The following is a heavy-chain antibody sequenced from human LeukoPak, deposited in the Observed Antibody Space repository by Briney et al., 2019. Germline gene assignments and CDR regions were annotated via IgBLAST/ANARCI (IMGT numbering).Heavy chain of an antibody. D-gene: IGHD3-22*01. CDR3: ARSTDYYDSSGYPTLDY. V-gene: IGHV4-59*01. CDR2: IYYSGST. CDR1: GGSISSYY. J-gene: IGHJ4*02. Sequence: SETLSLTCTVSGGSISSYYWSWIRQPPGKGLEWIGYIYYSGSTNYIPSLKSRVTISVDTSKNQFSLKLSSVTAADTAVYYCARSTDYYDSSGYPTLDYWGQGTLVTVSS.